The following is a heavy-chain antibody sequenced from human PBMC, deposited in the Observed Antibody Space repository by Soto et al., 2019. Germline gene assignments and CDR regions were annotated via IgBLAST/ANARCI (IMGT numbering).Heavy chain of an antibody. J-gene: IGHJ6*03. V-gene: IGHV3-53*04. D-gene: IGHD2-2*01. CDR1: GFTVSSNY. CDR2: IYSGGST. Sequence: GGSLRLSCAASGFTVSSNYMSWVRQAPGKGLEWVSVIYSGGSTYYADSVKGRFTISRHNSKNTLYLQMNSLRAEDTAVYYCAGSAPNPANPPPSDYYYYYYMDVWGKGTTVTVSS. CDR3: AGSAPNPANPPPSDYYYYYYMDV.